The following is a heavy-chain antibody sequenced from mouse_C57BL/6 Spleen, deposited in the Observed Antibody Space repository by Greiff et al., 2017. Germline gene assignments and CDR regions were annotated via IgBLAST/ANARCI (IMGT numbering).Heavy chain of an antibody. CDR1: GYTFTSYW. V-gene: IGHV1-55*01. CDR2: IYPGSGST. J-gene: IGHJ2*01. D-gene: IGHD2-1*01. Sequence: QVQLKQPGAELVKPGASVKMSCKASGYTFTSYWITWVKQRPGQGLEWIGDIYPGSGSTNYNEKFKSKATLTVDTSSSTAYMQLSSLTSEDSAVYYCARWYYGKRGFDYWGQGTTLTVSS. CDR3: ARWYYGKRGFDY.